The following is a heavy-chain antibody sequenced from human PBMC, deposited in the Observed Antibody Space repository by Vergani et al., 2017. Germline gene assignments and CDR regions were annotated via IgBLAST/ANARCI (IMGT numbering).Heavy chain of an antibody. V-gene: IGHV3-74*01. CDR3: ARDLDFWSGYYPDYFDY. D-gene: IGHD3-3*01. CDR2: IHSDGSTT. CDR1: GFTFSSYW. J-gene: IGHJ4*02. Sequence: EVQLVESGGGLVQPGGSLRLSCAASGFTFSSYWMHWVRQAPGKGLVWVSRIHSDGSTTNYADSVMGRFTISRDNAKNSLYLQMNSLRSEDTAVYYCARDLDFWSGYYPDYFDYWGQGTLVTVSS.